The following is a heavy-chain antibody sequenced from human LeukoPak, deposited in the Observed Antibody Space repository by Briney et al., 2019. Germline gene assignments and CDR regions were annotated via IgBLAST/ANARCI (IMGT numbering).Heavy chain of an antibody. CDR3: AKSRNTGYSLFGY. D-gene: IGHD3-9*01. J-gene: IGHJ4*02. CDR1: GFTLSSYA. V-gene: IGHV3-23*01. CDR2: IGGSGGST. Sequence: PGGSLRLSCAASGFTLSSYAMSWVRQAPGKGLELVSAIGGSGGSTYYADSVKGRFTIARDNSENTLYLQMNSLRAEDTAVYYCAKSRNTGYSLFGYWGQGTLVTVSS.